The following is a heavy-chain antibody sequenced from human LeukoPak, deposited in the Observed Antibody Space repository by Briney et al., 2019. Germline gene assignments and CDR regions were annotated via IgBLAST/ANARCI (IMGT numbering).Heavy chain of an antibody. CDR1: GFTFSTYG. Sequence: GGSLRLSCAASGFTFSTYGMSWLRQAPGKGLEWVSTISGSGGSTYYADSVKGRFTISRDSSENTLYVQMSSLRVDDTAVYYCAKSYTNGWPYYLDYWGQGTLVPASS. D-gene: IGHD6-19*01. V-gene: IGHV3-23*01. J-gene: IGHJ4*02. CDR3: AKSYTNGWPYYLDY. CDR2: ISGSGGST.